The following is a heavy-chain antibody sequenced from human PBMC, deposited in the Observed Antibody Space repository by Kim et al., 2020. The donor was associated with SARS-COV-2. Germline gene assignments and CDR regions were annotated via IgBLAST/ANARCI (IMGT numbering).Heavy chain of an antibody. J-gene: IGHJ4*02. V-gene: IGHV5-51*01. CDR3: ARHYLSGSAFDY. Sequence: RYSPSFQGQVTISADKSISTAYLQWSSLKASDTAMYYCARHYLSGSAFDYWGQGTLVTVSS. D-gene: IGHD3-10*01.